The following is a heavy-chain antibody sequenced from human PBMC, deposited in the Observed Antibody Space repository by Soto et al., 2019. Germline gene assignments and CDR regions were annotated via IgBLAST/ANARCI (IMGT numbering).Heavy chain of an antibody. V-gene: IGHV4-34*01. CDR1: GGSFSGYY. J-gene: IGHJ4*02. CDR3: AIGPRMWLAGGGY. CDR2: INHSGIT. D-gene: IGHD6-19*01. Sequence: AETLSLTCAVYGGSFSGYYWSWIRQPPGKGLEWLGEINHSGITDYNPSLKSRITISIDTSKKQFSLKWSSVTAADTAVYYCAIGPRMWLAGGGYWGQGTQVTVSS.